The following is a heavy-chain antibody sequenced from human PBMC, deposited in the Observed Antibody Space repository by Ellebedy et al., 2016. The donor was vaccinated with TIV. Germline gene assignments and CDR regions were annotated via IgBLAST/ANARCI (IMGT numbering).Heavy chain of an antibody. CDR3: ARDGQPDIVVVPAAISWFDP. V-gene: IGHV4-34*01. CDR2: INHSGST. D-gene: IGHD2-2*02. J-gene: IGHJ5*02. CDR1: GGSFSGYY. Sequence: SETLSLXCAVYGGSFSGYYWSWIRQPPGKGLEWIGEINHSGSTNYNPSLKSRVTISVDTSKNQFSLKLSSVTAADTAVYYCARDGQPDIVVVPAAISWFDPWGQGTLVTVSS.